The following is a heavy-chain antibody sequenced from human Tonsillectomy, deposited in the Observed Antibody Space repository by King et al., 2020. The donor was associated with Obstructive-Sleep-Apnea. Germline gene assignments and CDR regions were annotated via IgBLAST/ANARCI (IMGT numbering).Heavy chain of an antibody. D-gene: IGHD1-26*01. CDR2: IYYSGST. J-gene: IGHJ5*02. CDR1: GGSISSYY. V-gene: IGHV4-59*08. CDR3: ARHRGAVGATGWFDP. Sequence: VQLQESGPGLVKPSETLSLTCTVSGGSISSYYWSWIRQPPGKGLEWIGYIYYSGSTNYNPSLKSRVTISVDTSKNQFPLKLSSVTAADTAVYYCARHRGAVGATGWFDPWGQGTLVTVSS.